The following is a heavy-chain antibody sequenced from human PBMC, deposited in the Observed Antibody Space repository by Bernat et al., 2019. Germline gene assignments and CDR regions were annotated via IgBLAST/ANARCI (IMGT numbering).Heavy chain of an antibody. CDR2: IIPIFGTA. J-gene: IGHJ6*02. D-gene: IGHD6-19*01. Sequence: QVQLVQSGAEVKKPGSSVKVSCKASGGTFSSYAISWVRQAPGQGLEWMGGIIPIFGTANYAQKFQGRVTITADESTSTAYMELSSLRSEDTAVYYCARHPRPARKQWIPGLDYYYDYGMDVWGQGTTVTVSS. V-gene: IGHV1-69*01. CDR1: GGTFSSYA. CDR3: ARHPRPARKQWIPGLDYYYDYGMDV.